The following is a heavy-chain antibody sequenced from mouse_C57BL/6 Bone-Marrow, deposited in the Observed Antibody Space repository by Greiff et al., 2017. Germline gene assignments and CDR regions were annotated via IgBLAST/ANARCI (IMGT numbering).Heavy chain of an antibody. Sequence: VQLQQPGAELVRPGSSVKLSCKASGYTFTSYWMHWVKQRPIQGLEWIGNIDPSDSETHYNQKFKDKATLTVDNSSSTAYMQLSSLTSEDSAVYYCAREARLRRCDYWGQGTTLTVSS. J-gene: IGHJ2*01. CDR1: GYTFTSYW. CDR3: AREARLRRCDY. D-gene: IGHD2-4*01. CDR2: IDPSDSET. V-gene: IGHV1-52*01.